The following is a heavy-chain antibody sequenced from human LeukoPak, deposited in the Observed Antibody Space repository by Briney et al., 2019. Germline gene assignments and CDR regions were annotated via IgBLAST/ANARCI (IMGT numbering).Heavy chain of an antibody. J-gene: IGHJ4*02. Sequence: PGGSLRLSRAASGFSFDEFAMHWVRQAPGKGLEWVAGIIWNSGLIGYADSVKGRFTISRDNSKNTLYLQMNSLRAEDTAVYYCAKQLFHDGYWGQGTLVTVSS. D-gene: IGHD3-10*01. V-gene: IGHV3-9*01. CDR2: IIWNSGLI. CDR3: AKQLFHDGY. CDR1: GFSFDEFA.